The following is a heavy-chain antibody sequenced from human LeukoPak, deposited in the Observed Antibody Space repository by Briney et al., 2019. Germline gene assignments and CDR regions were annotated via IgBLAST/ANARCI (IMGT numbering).Heavy chain of an antibody. CDR1: GGTFSSYA. Sequence: ASVKVSCKASGGTFSSYAISWVRQAPGQGLEWMGGIIPIFGTANYAQKFQGRVTITTDESTSTAYMGLSSLRSEDTAVYYCAGAAQSRYYYDSSGYYYWGQGTLVTVSS. CDR2: IIPIFGTA. CDR3: AGAAQSRYYYDSSGYYY. J-gene: IGHJ4*02. D-gene: IGHD3-22*01. V-gene: IGHV1-69*05.